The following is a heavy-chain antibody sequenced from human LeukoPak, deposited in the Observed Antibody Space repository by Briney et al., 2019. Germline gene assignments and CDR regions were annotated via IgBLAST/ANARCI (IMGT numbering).Heavy chain of an antibody. CDR1: GTSISTYY. V-gene: IGHV4-4*07. CDR3: ARDQGTSGWYGGYFDY. CDR2: VYTNGNT. D-gene: IGHD6-19*01. J-gene: IGHJ4*02. Sequence: PSGTLSLTCTVSGTSISTYYWSWIRQPAAGKGLEWIGRVYTNGNTNYNPSLKSRVTMSLDTSKNQFSLKLRSVTAADTAVYYCARDQGTSGWYGGYFDYWGQGALVTVSS.